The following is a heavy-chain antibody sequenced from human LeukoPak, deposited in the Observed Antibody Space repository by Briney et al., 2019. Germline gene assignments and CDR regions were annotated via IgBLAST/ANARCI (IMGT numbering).Heavy chain of an antibody. CDR1: GGSIGSTNYY. J-gene: IGHJ3*02. Sequence: KPSETLSLTCTVSGGSIGSTNYYWGWIRQPPGKGLEWIGSIYYSGSTYYNPSLNSRVTISVDTSKNQFSLKLNSVTAADTAVYYCARVDTPSIAAFYDAFDIWGQGTMVTVSS. D-gene: IGHD6-6*01. CDR3: ARVDTPSIAAFYDAFDI. CDR2: IYYSGST. V-gene: IGHV4-39*07.